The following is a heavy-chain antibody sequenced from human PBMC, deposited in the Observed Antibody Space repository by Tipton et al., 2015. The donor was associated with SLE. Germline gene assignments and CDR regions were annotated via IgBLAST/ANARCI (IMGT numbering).Heavy chain of an antibody. J-gene: IGHJ3*02. Sequence: SLRLSCAASGFSFSTYWMSWVRQAPGKGLEWLAVISSDGRTKYYADSVKGRFTISRDNAKDSLYLQMNNVRAEDTAVYYCAGEGLGYCSNGVCLVDVLSIWGQGTMVTVSS. CDR1: GFSFSTYW. CDR2: ISSDGRTK. D-gene: IGHD2-8*01. V-gene: IGHV3-30*03. CDR3: AGEGLGYCSNGVCLVDVLSI.